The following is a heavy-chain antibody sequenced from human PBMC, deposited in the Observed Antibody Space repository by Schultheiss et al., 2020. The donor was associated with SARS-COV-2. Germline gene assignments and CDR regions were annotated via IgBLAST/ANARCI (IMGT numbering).Heavy chain of an antibody. Sequence: GSLRLSCTVSGGSVSSGSYYWSWIRQPPGKGLEWIGYIYYTGSTNYNPSLKSRITISVDTSKNQFSLRLSSVTAADTAVYYCARDIPGYSSGWYAGDYWGQGTLVTVSS. CDR3: ARDIPGYSSGWYAGDY. D-gene: IGHD6-19*01. J-gene: IGHJ4*02. V-gene: IGHV4-61*01. CDR1: GGSVSSGSYY. CDR2: IYYTGST.